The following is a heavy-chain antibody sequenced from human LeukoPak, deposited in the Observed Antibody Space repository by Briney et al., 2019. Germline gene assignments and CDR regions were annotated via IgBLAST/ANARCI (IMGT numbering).Heavy chain of an antibody. J-gene: IGHJ4*02. Sequence: GGSLRLSCVASGFTLSSYSMSWVRQAPWKGLVWVSRINTDGSSTSYADSVKGRFTISRDNAKNSLYLQLNSLRAEDTAVYYCARSRFYFDYWGQGTLVTVSS. CDR3: ARSRFYFDY. CDR2: INTDGSST. CDR1: GFTLSSYS. V-gene: IGHV3-74*01.